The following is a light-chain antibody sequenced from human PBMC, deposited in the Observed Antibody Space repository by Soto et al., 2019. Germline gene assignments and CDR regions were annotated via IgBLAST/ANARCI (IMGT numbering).Light chain of an antibody. Sequence: VVLTQSPAILTFSPGARATLSSRASPSVTTLLAWYQQKPGQAPRLLIYGASARATGIPARFSGSGSGTEFTLTISSLESEDSAVYYCQQYSSWHTWTFGQGTKVDI. J-gene: IGKJ1*01. V-gene: IGKV3-15*01. CDR1: PSVTTL. CDR3: QQYSSWHTWT. CDR2: GAS.